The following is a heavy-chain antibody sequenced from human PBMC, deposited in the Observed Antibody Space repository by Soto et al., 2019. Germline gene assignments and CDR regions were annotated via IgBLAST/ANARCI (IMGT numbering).Heavy chain of an antibody. CDR3: AKDRIVATIFDY. CDR1: GFTFSSYA. D-gene: IGHD5-12*01. Sequence: VGSLRLSCAASGFTFSSYAMSWVRQAPGKGLEWVSAISGSGGSTYYADSVKGRFTISRDNSKNTLYLQMNSLRAEDTAVYYCAKDRIVATIFDYWGQGTLVTVSS. V-gene: IGHV3-23*01. J-gene: IGHJ4*02. CDR2: ISGSGGST.